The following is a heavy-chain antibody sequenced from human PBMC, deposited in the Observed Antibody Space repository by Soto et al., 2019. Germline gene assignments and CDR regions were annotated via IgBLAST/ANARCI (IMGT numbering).Heavy chain of an antibody. D-gene: IGHD3-22*01. J-gene: IGHJ4*02. CDR1: GFTFSSYA. V-gene: IGHV3-30-3*01. Sequence: QVQLVESGGGVVQPGRSLRLSCAASGFTFSSYAMHWVRQAPGKGLEWVAVISYDGSNKYYADSVKGRFTISRDNSKNTLYLQMNSLRAEDTAVYYCARGHGGAVYYDSSGNGWGCLPNWGQGTLVTVSS. CDR3: ARGHGGAVYYDSSGNGWGCLPN. CDR2: ISYDGSNK.